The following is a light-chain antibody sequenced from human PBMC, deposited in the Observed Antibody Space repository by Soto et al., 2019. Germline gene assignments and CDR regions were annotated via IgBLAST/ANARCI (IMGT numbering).Light chain of an antibody. CDR3: QQSYSTPLYT. CDR2: AAS. Sequence: DIQMTQSPSSLSASVGDRVTITCRASQSISSYLNWYQQKPGKAPKLLIYAASSLQSGVPSRFSGSVSGTDFTLTISSLQPEDFANYYCQQSYSTPLYTFGQGTKLEIK. J-gene: IGKJ2*01. CDR1: QSISSY. V-gene: IGKV1-39*01.